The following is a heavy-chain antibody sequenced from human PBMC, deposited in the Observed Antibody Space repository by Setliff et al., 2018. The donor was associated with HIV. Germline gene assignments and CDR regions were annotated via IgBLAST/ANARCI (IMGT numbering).Heavy chain of an antibody. CDR2: IFYSAIT. CDR1: GGSFTSRSYY. V-gene: IGHV4-39*01. CDR3: ARSKTFYDFWGGYYTHGAFKI. Sequence: PSETLSLTCTVSGGSFTSRSYYWGWIRQHPGKGLEWIGSIFYSAITYYNPSLKSRVTIYVDTSKNQFSLNLTSVTAADTAVYYCARSKTFYDFWGGYYTHGAFKIWGLGTMVTVSS. D-gene: IGHD3-3*01. J-gene: IGHJ3*02.